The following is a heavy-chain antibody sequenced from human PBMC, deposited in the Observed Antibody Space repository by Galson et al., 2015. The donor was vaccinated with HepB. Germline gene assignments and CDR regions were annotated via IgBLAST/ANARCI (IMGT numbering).Heavy chain of an antibody. J-gene: IGHJ6*02. CDR2: IWYDGSNK. D-gene: IGHD6-6*01. Sequence: SLRLSCAASGFTFSSYGMHWVRQAPGKGLEWVAVIWYDGSNKYYADSVKGRFTISRDNSKNTLYLQMNSLRAEDTAVYYCAREEGSSSFGYYGMDVWGQGTTVTVSS. CDR1: GFTFSSYG. CDR3: AREEGSSSFGYYGMDV. V-gene: IGHV3-33*01.